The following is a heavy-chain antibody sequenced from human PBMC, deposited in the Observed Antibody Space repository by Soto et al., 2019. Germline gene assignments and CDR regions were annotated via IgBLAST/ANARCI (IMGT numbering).Heavy chain of an antibody. D-gene: IGHD3-3*01. J-gene: IGHJ6*02. V-gene: IGHV4-30-4*01. CDR1: GGSISSGDCY. CDR2: IYYSGST. Sequence: PSETLSLTCTVSGGSISSGDCYWSWVRQPPGKGLEWIGYIYYSGSTYYNPSLKSRVTISVDTSKNQFSLKLSSVTAADTAVYYCARGEILSIFGVVPIAGMDVWGQGNPGHRLL. CDR3: ARGEILSIFGVVPIAGMDV.